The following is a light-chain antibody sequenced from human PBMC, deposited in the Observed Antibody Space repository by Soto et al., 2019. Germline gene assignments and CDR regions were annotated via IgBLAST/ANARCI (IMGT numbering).Light chain of an antibody. V-gene: IGKV3-20*01. Sequence: DIVLTQSPGTLSLSPGERATLSCRASQSVSSNHLAWYQQKPGQAPRLLIYGGSSRATGNPVRFSGSGSETDFTLTITRLEPEDFAVYYCQQYSSSRTFGQGTKVDI. J-gene: IGKJ1*01. CDR2: GGS. CDR3: QQYSSSRT. CDR1: QSVSSNH.